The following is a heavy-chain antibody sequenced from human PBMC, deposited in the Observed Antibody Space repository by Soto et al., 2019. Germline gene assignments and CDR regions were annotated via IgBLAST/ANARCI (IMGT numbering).Heavy chain of an antibody. CDR1: CYTFTSYG. D-gene: IGHD3-3*01. CDR3: ARVRVWSGYYTGYFDY. Sequence: ASVKVSCKASCYTFTSYGISWVRQAPGQGLEWMGWISAYNGNTNYAQKLQGRVTMTTDTSTSTAYMELRSLRSDDTAVYYCARVRVWSGYYTGYFDYWGQGTLVTVSP. J-gene: IGHJ4*02. CDR2: ISAYNGNT. V-gene: IGHV1-18*01.